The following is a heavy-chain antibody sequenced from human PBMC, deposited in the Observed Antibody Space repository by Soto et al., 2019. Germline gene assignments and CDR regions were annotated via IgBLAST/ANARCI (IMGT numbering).Heavy chain of an antibody. CDR2: IDWDDDK. CDR1: GFSLSTSGMC. Sequence: SGPTLVNPTQTLTLTCTFSGFSLSTSGMCVSWIRQPPGKALEWLARIDWDDDKYYSTSLKTRLTISKDTSKNQVVLTMTNMDPVDTATYYCAHRPSYCSGGSCYSGFDDWGQGTLVTVSS. D-gene: IGHD2-15*01. CDR3: AHRPSYCSGGSCYSGFDD. V-gene: IGHV2-70*12. J-gene: IGHJ4*02.